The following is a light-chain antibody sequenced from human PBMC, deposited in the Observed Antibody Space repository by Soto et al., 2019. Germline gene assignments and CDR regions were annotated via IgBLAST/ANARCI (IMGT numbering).Light chain of an antibody. CDR1: QSISTY. CDR3: QQSYSNPTWT. CDR2: DSS. Sequence: DIQLTQSPSSLSASVGDRLTITCRASQSISTYLNWYQQKPGEAPTLLVYDSSTLQSGVPSRFSGSGFGAEFTLTVSSLQPEGFATYYCQQSYSNPTWTFGQGTKVDIK. V-gene: IGKV1-39*01. J-gene: IGKJ1*01.